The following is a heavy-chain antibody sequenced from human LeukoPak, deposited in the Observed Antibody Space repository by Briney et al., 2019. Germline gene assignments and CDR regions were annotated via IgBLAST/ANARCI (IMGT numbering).Heavy chain of an antibody. V-gene: IGHV3-21*04. D-gene: IGHD6-19*01. CDR1: GFTFSRYS. CDR2: ISSSSSYI. CDR3: AKGGIAVSGTSYYYYMDV. J-gene: IGHJ6*03. Sequence: GGSLRLSWAASGFTFSRYSMNWVRQPPGNGPGWVSSISSSSSYIDYADSVKGRFTISRDNSKNTLYLQMNSLRAEDTALYYCAKGGIAVSGTSYYYYMDVWGKGTTVTISS.